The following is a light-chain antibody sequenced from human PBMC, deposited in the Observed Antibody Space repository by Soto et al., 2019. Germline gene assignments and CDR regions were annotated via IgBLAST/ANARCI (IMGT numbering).Light chain of an antibody. Sequence: EIVLTQSPGTLSLSPGERATLSCRASQSVRSNYVAWYQQKPGQAPRLLIYGASSRATGIPDRFSGSGSGTDFTLTISRLEPEDFAVYYCQQYGSSKTFGQGTKVEIK. CDR3: QQYGSSKT. J-gene: IGKJ1*01. CDR2: GAS. CDR1: QSVRSNY. V-gene: IGKV3-20*01.